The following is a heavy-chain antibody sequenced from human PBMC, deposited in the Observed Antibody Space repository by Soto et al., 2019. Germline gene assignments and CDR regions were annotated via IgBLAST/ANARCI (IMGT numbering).Heavy chain of an antibody. CDR2: ISAYNGNT. Sequence: ASVKVSCKASGYTFTSYGISWVRQAPGQGLEWMGWISAYNGNTNYAQRLQGRVTMTTDTSTSTAYMELRSLRSDDTAVYYCARGPQYCSSTSCYEDYWGQGTLVTVS. D-gene: IGHD2-2*01. V-gene: IGHV1-18*01. CDR3: ARGPQYCSSTSCYEDY. CDR1: GYTFTSYG. J-gene: IGHJ4*02.